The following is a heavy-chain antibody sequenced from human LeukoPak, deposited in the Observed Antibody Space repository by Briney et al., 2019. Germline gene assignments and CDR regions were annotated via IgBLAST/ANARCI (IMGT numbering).Heavy chain of an antibody. Sequence: GGSLRLSCAASGFTFSSYAMSWVRQAPGKGLEWVSYISSSGSTIYYADSVKGRFTISRDNAKNSLYLQMNSLRAEDTAVYYCARAPGGYSYGTPNFDYWGQGTLVTVSS. V-gene: IGHV3-48*03. J-gene: IGHJ4*02. CDR1: GFTFSSYA. CDR3: ARAPGGYSYGTPNFDY. D-gene: IGHD5-18*01. CDR2: ISSSGSTI.